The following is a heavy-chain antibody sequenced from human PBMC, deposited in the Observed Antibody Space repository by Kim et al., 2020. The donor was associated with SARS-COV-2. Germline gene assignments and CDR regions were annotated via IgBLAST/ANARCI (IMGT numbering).Heavy chain of an antibody. CDR3: AKDLYSSGVFDY. Sequence: GGSLRLSCAASGFTFDDYAMHWVRQAPGKGLEWVSGISWNSGTIGYADSVKGRFTISRDNAKNSLYLQMNSLRAEDTALYYCAKDLYSSGVFDYWGQGTLVTVSS. D-gene: IGHD6-19*01. CDR1: GFTFDDYA. CDR2: ISWNSGTI. V-gene: IGHV3-9*01. J-gene: IGHJ4*02.